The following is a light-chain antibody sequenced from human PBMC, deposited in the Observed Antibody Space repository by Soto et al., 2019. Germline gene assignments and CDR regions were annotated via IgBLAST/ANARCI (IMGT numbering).Light chain of an antibody. CDR1: NSNIGIKY. Sequence: QSVLTQPPSASGTPGQKVTISCSGSNSNIGIKYVYWYQHLPGTAPKLVIFTNNQRPSGIPDRLSGSKSGTSASLAISGLRSEDEADYYCAAWVDSLNAVVFGGGTKVTVL. CDR2: TNN. V-gene: IGLV1-47*02. J-gene: IGLJ2*01. CDR3: AAWVDSLNAVV.